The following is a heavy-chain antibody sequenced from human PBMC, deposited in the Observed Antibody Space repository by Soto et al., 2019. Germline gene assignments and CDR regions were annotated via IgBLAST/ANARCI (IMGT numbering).Heavy chain of an antibody. CDR1: VGSISSGGYS. CDR3: ARTPTP. J-gene: IGHJ5*02. CDR2: IYHSGST. Sequence: LSLTCAVSVGSISSGGYSWSWIRQPPGKGLEWIGYIYHSGSTYYNPSLKSRVTISVDRSKNQFSLKLSSVTAADTAVYYCARTPTPWGQGTLVTVSS. V-gene: IGHV4-30-2*01. D-gene: IGHD1-26*01.